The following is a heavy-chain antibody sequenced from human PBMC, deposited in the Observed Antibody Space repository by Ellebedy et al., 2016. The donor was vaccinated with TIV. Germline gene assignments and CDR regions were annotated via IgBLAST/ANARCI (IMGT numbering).Heavy chain of an antibody. V-gene: IGHV1-18*01. Sequence: AASVKVSCKASGYTFTSYGISWVRQAPGQGLEWMGWISAYNGNTNYAQKLQGRVTMTTDTSTSTAYMELRSLRSDDTAVYYCARRAVVAVAGWEVIYYYYYGMDVWGQGTTVTVSS. CDR3: ARRAVVAVAGWEVIYYYYYGMDV. CDR2: ISAYNGNT. CDR1: GYTFTSYG. D-gene: IGHD6-19*01. J-gene: IGHJ6*02.